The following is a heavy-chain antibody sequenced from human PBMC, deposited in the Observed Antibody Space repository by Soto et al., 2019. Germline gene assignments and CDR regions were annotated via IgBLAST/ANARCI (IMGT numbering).Heavy chain of an antibody. Sequence: EVQLVESGGGLVQPGGSLKLSFAGSGFSLRDSVMHWVRQVSGKGLEWVGRITSTADTYATAYTASVKGRFTVSRDDSKNTAYLQMNSRKAEDTAVYYCTGSMSFAFDIWGQGTMVHVSS. CDR3: TGSMSFAFDI. J-gene: IGHJ3*02. V-gene: IGHV3-73*01. CDR2: ITSTADTYAT. CDR1: GFSLRDSV.